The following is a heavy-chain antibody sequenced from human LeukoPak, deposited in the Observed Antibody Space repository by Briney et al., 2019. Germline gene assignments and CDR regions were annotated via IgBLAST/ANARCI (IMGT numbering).Heavy chain of an antibody. CDR1: GGSFSGYY. V-gene: IGHV4-34*01. J-gene: IGHJ5*02. Sequence: SETLSLTCAVYGGSFSGYYWSWIRQPPGKGLEWIGEINHSGSTNYNPSLKSRVTISVDTSKNQFSLKLSSVTAADTAVYYCARDRGRIAAAGKNWFDPWGQGTLVTVSS. D-gene: IGHD6-13*01. CDR2: INHSGST. CDR3: ARDRGRIAAAGKNWFDP.